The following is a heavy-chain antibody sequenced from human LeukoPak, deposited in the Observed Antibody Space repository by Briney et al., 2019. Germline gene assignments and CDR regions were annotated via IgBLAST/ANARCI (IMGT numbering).Heavy chain of an antibody. Sequence: ASETLSLTCTVSGVSISNHYSSWLRQPPGKGLEWIGYIYYTGNTNYNPSLKSRVTISEDTSKNQVSLRLSSVTAADTAVYYCVRHSRVVAFDYWGQGNLVTVSS. CDR3: VRHSRVVAFDY. V-gene: IGHV4-59*08. D-gene: IGHD2-15*01. CDR2: IYYTGNT. J-gene: IGHJ4*02. CDR1: GVSISNHY.